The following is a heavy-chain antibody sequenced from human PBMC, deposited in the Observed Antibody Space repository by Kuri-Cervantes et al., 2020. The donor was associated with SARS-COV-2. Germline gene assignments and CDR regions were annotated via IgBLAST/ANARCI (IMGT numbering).Heavy chain of an antibody. J-gene: IGHJ6*02. Sequence: SVKVSCKASGGTLRNYGFSWVRQAPGQRLEWMGGIIPILGPANYAPRFQGRATITANQSTNIAYVELNSLTSEDTAVYYCARGGVATPYYAMDVWGQGTTVTVSS. V-gene: IGHV1-69*10. D-gene: IGHD2-21*01. CDR1: GGTLRNYG. CDR3: ARGGVATPYYAMDV. CDR2: IIPILGPA.